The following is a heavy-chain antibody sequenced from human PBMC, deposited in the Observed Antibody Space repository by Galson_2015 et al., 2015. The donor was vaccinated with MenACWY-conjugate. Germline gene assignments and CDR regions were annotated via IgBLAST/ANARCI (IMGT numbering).Heavy chain of an antibody. Sequence: SLRLSCAASGFRFSSYTLYWVRQAPGKGLEWVAVVSYDASRKYYRDSVQGRFTISRDNSKNTVFLQMNSLRPEDSAVYYCVRAEGWLRSAFDIWGQGTMVTVSS. J-gene: IGHJ3*02. CDR2: VSYDASRK. V-gene: IGHV3-30*10. CDR3: VRAEGWLRSAFDI. D-gene: IGHD5-24*01. CDR1: GFRFSSYT.